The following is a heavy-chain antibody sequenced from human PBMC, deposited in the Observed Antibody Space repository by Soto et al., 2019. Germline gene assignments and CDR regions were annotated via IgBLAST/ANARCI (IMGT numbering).Heavy chain of an antibody. Sequence: GASVKVSCKASGGTFSSYAISWVRQAPGQGLEWMGGIIPIFGTANYAQKFQGRVTITADKSTSTAYMELSSLRSEDTAVYYCASGTVEMATYDYWGQGTLVTVSS. J-gene: IGHJ4*02. D-gene: IGHD5-12*01. CDR3: ASGTVEMATYDY. V-gene: IGHV1-69*06. CDR1: GGTFSSYA. CDR2: IIPIFGTA.